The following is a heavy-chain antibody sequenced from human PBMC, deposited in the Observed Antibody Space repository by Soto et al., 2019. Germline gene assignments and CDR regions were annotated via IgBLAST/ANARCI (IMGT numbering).Heavy chain of an antibody. CDR3: AKDPIPRRNDYGDFGWFDP. D-gene: IGHD4-17*01. CDR1: GFTFSSYG. Sequence: LSLTCAASGFTFSSYGMHWVRQAPGKGLEWVAVISYDGSNKYYADSVKGRFTISRDNSKNTLYLQMNSLRAEDTAVYYCAKDPIPRRNDYGDFGWFDPWGQGTLVTVSS. V-gene: IGHV3-30*18. CDR2: ISYDGSNK. J-gene: IGHJ5*02.